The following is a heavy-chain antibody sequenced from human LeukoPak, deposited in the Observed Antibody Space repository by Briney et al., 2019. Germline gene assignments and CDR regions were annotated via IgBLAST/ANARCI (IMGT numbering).Heavy chain of an antibody. CDR2: IYYSGIT. CDR1: GDSISRYY. CDR3: ARENDSSGYYVDY. Sequence: SETLSLTCTVSGDSISRYYWSWIRQSPTKGLEWIGHIYYSGITKYNPSLKSRVAISVDTSKNQFSLKLTSVTAADTAVYYCARENDSSGYYVDYWGQGTLVTVSS. J-gene: IGHJ4*02. V-gene: IGHV4-59*01. D-gene: IGHD3-22*01.